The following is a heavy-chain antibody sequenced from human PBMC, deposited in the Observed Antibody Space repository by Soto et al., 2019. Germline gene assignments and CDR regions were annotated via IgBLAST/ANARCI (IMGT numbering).Heavy chain of an antibody. Sequence: EEQLLESGVGLIQPGGSLRLSCAASGFAFYNYAMAWVRQAPGKGLEWVSGISDSGISIYYTDSVKGRFTISRDNSKNTLFLQMDSLRGEDTALYYCAKDARRTGLLGQWVGWGQGTLVTVSS. D-gene: IGHD1-26*01. CDR3: AKDARRTGLLGQWVG. V-gene: IGHV3-23*01. CDR2: ISDSGISI. CDR1: GFAFYNYA. J-gene: IGHJ4*02.